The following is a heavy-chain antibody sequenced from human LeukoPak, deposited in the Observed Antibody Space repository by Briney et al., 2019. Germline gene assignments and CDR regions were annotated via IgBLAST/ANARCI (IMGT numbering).Heavy chain of an antibody. J-gene: IGHJ5*02. Sequence: SETLSLTCAVSGVAISRGGYAWNWIRQPPGKGLEWIAYIYHSGTTYYNPSLKSRATISVDTSKNQFSLKLSSVTAADTAVYYCVRGRYSSGWFKDKNWFDPWGQGTLVTVSS. CDR3: VRGRYSSGWFKDKNWFDP. CDR2: IYHSGTT. V-gene: IGHV4-30-4*07. D-gene: IGHD6-19*01. CDR1: GVAISRGGYA.